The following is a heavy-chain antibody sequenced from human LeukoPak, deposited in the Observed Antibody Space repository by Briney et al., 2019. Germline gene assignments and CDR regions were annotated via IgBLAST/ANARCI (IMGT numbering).Heavy chain of an antibody. CDR3: ARDRGREPPYYYMDV. D-gene: IGHD3-16*01. CDR1: GFTFSSYW. Sequence: GGSLRLSCAASGFTFSSYWMHWVRQAPGKGLVWVSRINSDGSSTSYADSVKGRFTISRDNAKNTLYLQMNGLRAEDTAVYYCARDRGREPPYYYMDVWGKGTTVTVSS. V-gene: IGHV3-74*01. CDR2: INSDGSST. J-gene: IGHJ6*03.